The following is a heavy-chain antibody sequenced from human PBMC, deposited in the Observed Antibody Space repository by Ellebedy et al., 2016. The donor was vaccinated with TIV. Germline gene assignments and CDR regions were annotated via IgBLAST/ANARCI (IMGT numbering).Heavy chain of an antibody. CDR1: GYTFTSYG. V-gene: IGHV1-18*01. CDR3: AREAPAAMVDDI. Sequence: ASVKVSCXASGYTFTSYGISWVRQALGQGLEWMGWISAYNGNTNYAQKLQGRVTMTTDTSTSTAYMELRSLRSEDTAVYYCAREAPAAMVDDIWGQGTMVTVSS. CDR2: ISAYNGNT. D-gene: IGHD2-2*01. J-gene: IGHJ3*02.